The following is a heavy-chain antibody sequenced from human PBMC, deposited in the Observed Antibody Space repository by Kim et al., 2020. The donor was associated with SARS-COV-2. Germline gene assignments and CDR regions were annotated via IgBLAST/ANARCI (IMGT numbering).Heavy chain of an antibody. CDR2: INSVSGNT. Sequence: ASVKVSCKASVYTFTNYAIHWMRQAPGQRLEWMGWINSVSGNTKYSQMFHGRVTITRDTSATTAYMELSNLSSEDTAVYYCARDHRSCSTITCSGEAIYY. V-gene: IGHV1-3*01. CDR1: VYTFTNYA. D-gene: IGHD3-3*01. J-gene: IGHJ6*01. CDR3: ARDHRSCSTITCSGEAIYY.